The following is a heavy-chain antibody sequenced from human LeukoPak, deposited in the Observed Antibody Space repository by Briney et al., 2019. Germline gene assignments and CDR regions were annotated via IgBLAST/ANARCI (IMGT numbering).Heavy chain of an antibody. CDR2: ISRGCWRT. V-gene: IGHV3-43*02. CDR1: GFTFREYA. Sequence: GGSLRLSCAASGFTFREYAIHGVRQARGKGLEGVSVISRGCWRTFYTDSVKGGFTISRDNRKNSLYLQMNSLRTEDTALYYCAKHLTSVYDAFNIRGHGTMVTVSS. CDR3: AKHLTSVYDAFNI. J-gene: IGHJ3*02.